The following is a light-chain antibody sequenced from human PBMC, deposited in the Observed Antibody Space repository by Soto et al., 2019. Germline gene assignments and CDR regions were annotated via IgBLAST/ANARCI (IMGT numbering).Light chain of an antibody. CDR1: QSLLNSNGYNC. J-gene: IGKJ1*01. Sequence: DIVMTKSPLSLPVTPGEPASISCRSSQSLLNSNGYNCLEWYLQKPGQSPQLLIYLGSYRASWVPDMFSGSGAGTDVTLKISRGEAEDVGVYFCRQSLQTPLTFGQGTKVEIK. V-gene: IGKV2-28*01. CDR3: RQSLQTPLT. CDR2: LGS.